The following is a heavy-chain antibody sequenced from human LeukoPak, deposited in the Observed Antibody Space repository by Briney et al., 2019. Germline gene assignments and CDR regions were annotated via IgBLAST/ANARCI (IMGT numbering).Heavy chain of an antibody. CDR1: GYTFTDYH. Sequence: ASVKVSCKASGYTFTDYHMHWVRQAPGQGLEWMGRIYPSSGGTNYAQKFQGRITLTTDTSINTAYMELSRLRSEDTAVYYCARDPGSEYAFDTWGQGTMVTVSS. V-gene: IGHV1-2*06. CDR3: ARDPGSEYAFDT. CDR2: IYPSSGGT. D-gene: IGHD5-12*01. J-gene: IGHJ3*02.